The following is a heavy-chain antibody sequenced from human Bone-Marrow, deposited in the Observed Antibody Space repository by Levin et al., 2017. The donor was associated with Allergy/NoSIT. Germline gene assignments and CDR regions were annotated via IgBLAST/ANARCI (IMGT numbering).Heavy chain of an antibody. D-gene: IGHD2-15*01. V-gene: IGHV3-53*01. CDR3: AREGYCSGGSCYGRSGYFDL. CDR1: GFTVSSNY. CDR2: IYSGGST. Sequence: SSETLSLTCAASGFTVSSNYMSWVRQAPGKGLEWVSVIYSGGSTYYADSVKGRFTISRDNSKNTLYLQMNSLRAEDTAVYYCAREGYCSGGSCYGRSGYFDLWGRGTLVTVSS. J-gene: IGHJ2*01.